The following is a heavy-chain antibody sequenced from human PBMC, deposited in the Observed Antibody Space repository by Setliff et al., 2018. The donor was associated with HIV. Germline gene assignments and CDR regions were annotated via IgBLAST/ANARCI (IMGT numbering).Heavy chain of an antibody. CDR2: VYSNGNT. J-gene: IGHJ4*02. CDR3: ARTHRYRSGNSCSKVSFDS. CDR1: GGSISNDY. D-gene: IGHD2-2*01. Sequence: SETLSLSCTVSGGSISNDYWHWIRQSPGRGLEWIGYVYSNGNTEYNPSLKSRVTISVDTSKNQFSLKLPSVTAADTAVYYCARTHRYRSGNSCSKVSFDSLGQGALVTVSS. V-gene: IGHV4-59*01.